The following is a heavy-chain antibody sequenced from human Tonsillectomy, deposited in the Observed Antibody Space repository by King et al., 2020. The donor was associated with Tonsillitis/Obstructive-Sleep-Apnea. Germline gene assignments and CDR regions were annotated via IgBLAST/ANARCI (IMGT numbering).Heavy chain of an antibody. CDR3: ARTRTYYDVLTGYSPSHFDY. Sequence: VQLVESGGGLVKPGGSLRLSCAASGFTFSDYYMSWIRQAPGKGLEWVSYISNGDSVKYYADSVKGRFTISRDNAKNSLYLQMNSLRAEDTAVYYCARTRTYYDVLTGYSPSHFDYWGQGTLVTVSS. D-gene: IGHD3-9*01. V-gene: IGHV3-11*01. J-gene: IGHJ4*02. CDR1: GFTFSDYY. CDR2: ISNGDSVK.